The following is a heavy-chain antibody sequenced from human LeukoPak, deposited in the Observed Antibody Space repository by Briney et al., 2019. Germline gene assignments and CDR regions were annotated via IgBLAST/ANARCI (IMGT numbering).Heavy chain of an antibody. CDR1: GYTFTSYD. V-gene: IGHV1-8*01. D-gene: IGHD3-3*01. CDR3: ARRYYDFWSGLDYYYYMDV. Sequence: GASVKVSCKASGYTFTSYDINWVRQATGQGLEWMGWMNPNSGNAGYAQKFQGRVTMTRNTSISTAYMELSSLGSEDTAVYYCARRYYDFWSGLDYYYYMDVWGKGTTVTVSS. CDR2: MNPNSGNA. J-gene: IGHJ6*03.